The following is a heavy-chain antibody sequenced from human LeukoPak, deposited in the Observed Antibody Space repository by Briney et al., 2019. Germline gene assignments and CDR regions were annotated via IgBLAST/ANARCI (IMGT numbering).Heavy chain of an antibody. J-gene: IGHJ6*03. CDR2: FDPEDGET. CDR3: ATTSSFTNYYYRDV. V-gene: IGHV1-24*01. Sequence: GASVKVSCKVSGYTLTELSMHWVRQAPGKGLEWMGGFDPEDGETIYAQKFQGRVTMTEDTSTDTAYMELSSLRSEDTAVYYCATTSSFTNYYYRDVWGKETTVTVSS. CDR1: GYTLTELS. D-gene: IGHD2-2*01.